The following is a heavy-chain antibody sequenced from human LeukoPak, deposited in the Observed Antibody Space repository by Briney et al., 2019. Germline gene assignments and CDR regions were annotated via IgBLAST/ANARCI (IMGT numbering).Heavy chain of an antibody. V-gene: IGHV1-2*02. D-gene: IGHD3-22*01. J-gene: IGHJ3*02. CDR1: GYTFSDYY. Sequence: ASVKVSCKTSGYTFSDYYIHWIRQTPAQAREWVGWINPNSGDTHKAQKFQGRVTMTEDTSISTAYMELSRLRSDDTAMYYCARVRLDYYDGSGYNYVGDAFDIWGQGTMVTVSS. CDR3: ARVRLDYYDGSGYNYVGDAFDI. CDR2: INPNSGDT.